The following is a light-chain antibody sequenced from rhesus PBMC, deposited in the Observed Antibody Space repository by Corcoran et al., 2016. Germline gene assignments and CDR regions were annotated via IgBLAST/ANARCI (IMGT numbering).Light chain of an antibody. CDR3: EQTLQTPLT. J-gene: IGKJ4*01. Sequence: DIVMTQTPLSLSVTPGEPASISCRSSQSLLHSNGYTYLHWYLQKPGQSPQLLIYEVSTRASGVPDRCSGSGSGTDFTLKISRVEAEDVGVYYCEQTLQTPLTFGGGTKVELK. V-gene: IGKV2-78*01. CDR1: QSLLHSNGYTY. CDR2: EVS.